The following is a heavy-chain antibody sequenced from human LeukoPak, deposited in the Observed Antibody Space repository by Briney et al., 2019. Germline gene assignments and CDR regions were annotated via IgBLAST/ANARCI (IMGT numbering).Heavy chain of an antibody. CDR1: GFTFSSYW. V-gene: IGHV3-7*01. D-gene: IGHD3-16*02. Sequence: PGGSLRLSCAASGFTFSSYWMSWVRQAPGKVLEWMANIKQDGSEKYYVDSVKGRFTISRDNAKNSLYLQMNSLRAEDTAVYYCARDMSIRLGELSLVGYFDYWGQGTLVTVSS. CDR2: IKQDGSEK. CDR3: ARDMSIRLGELSLVGYFDY. J-gene: IGHJ4*02.